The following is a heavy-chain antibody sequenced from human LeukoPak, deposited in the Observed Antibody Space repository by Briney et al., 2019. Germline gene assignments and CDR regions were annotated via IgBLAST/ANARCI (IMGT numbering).Heavy chain of an antibody. D-gene: IGHD3-22*01. J-gene: IGHJ3*02. CDR1: GDSISSGDYY. CDR3: ARGPYSYDSSGAFDI. Sequence: SGTLSLTCTVSGDSISSGDYYWSWIRQPAGRGLEWIGRISSSGSTNYNPSLKSRVTISVDTSKNQFSLKLSSVTAADTAVYFCARGPYSYDSSGAFDIWGQGTMVTVSS. CDR2: ISSSGST. V-gene: IGHV4-61*02.